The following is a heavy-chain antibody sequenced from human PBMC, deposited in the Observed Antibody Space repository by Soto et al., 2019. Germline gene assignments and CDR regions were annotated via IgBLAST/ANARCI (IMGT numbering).Heavy chain of an antibody. CDR1: GFTFDDYA. CDR3: VRSKGGYSYGTPFDY. Sequence: EVQLEESGGALVQPGRSLRLSCAASGFTFDDYAMYWVRQVLGKGLEWVSSISWNSGNIGYADSVKGRFTTSRDNAENSRYLQMNSLRTEDTALYYCVRSKGGYSYGTPFDYWGQGTLVTVSS. D-gene: IGHD5-18*01. J-gene: IGHJ4*02. CDR2: ISWNSGNI. V-gene: IGHV3-9*01.